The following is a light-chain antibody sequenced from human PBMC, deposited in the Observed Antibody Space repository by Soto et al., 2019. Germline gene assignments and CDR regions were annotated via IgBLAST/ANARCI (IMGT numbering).Light chain of an antibody. J-gene: IGKJ4*01. CDR3: QQRSNWRVT. Sequence: EIVLTQSPGTLSLSPGERATLSCTASQSVAGNFLAWYQQRPGQAPRLLISAASSRATAIPDRFSGSGSGTEFTLTISRLEPDDSAVYFCQQRSNWRVTFGGGTKVEIK. V-gene: IGKV3D-20*02. CDR2: AAS. CDR1: QSVAGNF.